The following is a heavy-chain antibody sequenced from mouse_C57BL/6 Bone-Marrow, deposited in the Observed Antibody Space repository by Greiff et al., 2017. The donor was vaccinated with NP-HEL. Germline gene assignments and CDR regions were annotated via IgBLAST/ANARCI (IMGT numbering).Heavy chain of an antibody. Sequence: VQLQQSGAELARPGASVKMSCKASGYTFTSSGISWVKQRTGQGLEWIGEIYPRSGTTYYNEKFKGKATLTADTSSSTAYMELRSLTSEDSAVYFCAIYGTGYYAMDYWGQGTSVTVSS. J-gene: IGHJ4*01. CDR3: AIYGTGYYAMDY. D-gene: IGHD1-1*01. CDR2: IYPRSGTT. V-gene: IGHV1-81*01. CDR1: GYTFTSSG.